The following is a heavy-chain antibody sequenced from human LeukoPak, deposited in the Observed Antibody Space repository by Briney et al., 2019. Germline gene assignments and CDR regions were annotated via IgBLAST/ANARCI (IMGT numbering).Heavy chain of an antibody. CDR1: GFTFSSYE. J-gene: IGHJ4*02. CDR3: ARASYDYGDYPFDY. D-gene: IGHD4-17*01. CDR2: ISSSGSTI. V-gene: IGHV3-48*03. Sequence: GGSLRLSCAASGFTFSSYEMNWVRQAPGKGLEWVSFISSSGSTIYYADSVKGRFTISRDNAKNSLYLQMNSLRAEDTAVYYCARASYDYGDYPFDYWGQGTLVTVSS.